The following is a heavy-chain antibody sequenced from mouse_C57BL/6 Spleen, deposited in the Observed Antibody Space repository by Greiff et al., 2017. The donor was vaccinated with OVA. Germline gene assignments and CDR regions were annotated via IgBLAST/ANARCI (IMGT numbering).Heavy chain of an antibody. D-gene: IGHD2-12*01. Sequence: VQLQQSGTVLARPGASVKMSCKTSGYTFTSYWMHWVKQRPGQGLEWIGAIYPGNSDTSYNQKFKGKAKLTAVISASTAYMELSSLTNEDSAVYYCTRKGLHYIFDYWGQGTTLTVSS. CDR1: GYTFTSYW. CDR3: TRKGLHYIFDY. V-gene: IGHV1-5*01. J-gene: IGHJ2*01. CDR2: IYPGNSDT.